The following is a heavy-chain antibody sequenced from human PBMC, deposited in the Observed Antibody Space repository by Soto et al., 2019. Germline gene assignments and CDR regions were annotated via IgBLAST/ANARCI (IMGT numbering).Heavy chain of an antibody. V-gene: IGHV4-39*01. CDR2: ISYSGST. J-gene: IGHJ6*02. CDR1: GGSISSSSYY. Sequence: QLQLQESGPGLVKPSETLSLTCTVSGGSISSSSYYWGWIRQPPGKGLEWIGSISYSGSTYYNPSLKSRVTISVDTSKDQFSLKLSSVTAADTAVYYCARDYCTNGVCYPNYYYGMDVWGQGTTVTVSS. D-gene: IGHD2-8*01. CDR3: ARDYCTNGVCYPNYYYGMDV.